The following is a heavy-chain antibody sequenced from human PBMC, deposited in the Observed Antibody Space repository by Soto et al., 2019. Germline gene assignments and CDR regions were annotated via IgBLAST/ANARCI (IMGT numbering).Heavy chain of an antibody. J-gene: IGHJ5*02. CDR1: GFTFSSYA. CDR3: AIFQWPDVRSYWFDP. Sequence: GGSLRLSCAASGFTFSSYAMSWVRQAPGKGLEWVSAISGSGGSTYYADSVKGRFTISRDNSKNTLYLQMNSLRAEDTAVYYCAIFQWPDVRSYWFDPWGQGTLVTAPQ. V-gene: IGHV3-23*01. CDR2: ISGSGGST. D-gene: IGHD3-10*02.